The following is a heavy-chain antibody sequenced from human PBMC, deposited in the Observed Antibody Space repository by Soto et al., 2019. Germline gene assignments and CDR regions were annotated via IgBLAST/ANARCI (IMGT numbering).Heavy chain of an antibody. CDR3: AAWNDFTRYYFDN. CDR1: GVSISDYY. CDR2: IYYTGTT. V-gene: IGHV4-59*01. J-gene: IGHJ4*02. D-gene: IGHD1-1*01. Sequence: SETLSLTCTVSGVSISDYYWSWIRQPPGKGLEWIGYIYYTGTTRYNPSLKRRVTLSVTTSRNSLSLKLSSVTAADTAVYYCAAWNDFTRYYFDNWGQGALVTISS.